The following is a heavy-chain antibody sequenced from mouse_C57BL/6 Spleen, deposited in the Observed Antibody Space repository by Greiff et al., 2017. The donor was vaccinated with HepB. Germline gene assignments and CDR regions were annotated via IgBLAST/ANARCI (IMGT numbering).Heavy chain of an antibody. CDR3: AVGAFITTVVATRYFDV. V-gene: IGHV1-64*01. CDR2: IHPNSGST. D-gene: IGHD1-1*01. J-gene: IGHJ1*03. CDR1: GYTFTSYW. Sequence: VQLQQPGAELVKPGASVKLSCKASGYTFTSYWMHWVKQRPGQGLEWMGMIHPNSGSTNYNEKFKSKATLTVDKSSSTAYMQLSSLTSEDSAVYYFAVGAFITTVVATRYFDVWGTGTTVTVSS.